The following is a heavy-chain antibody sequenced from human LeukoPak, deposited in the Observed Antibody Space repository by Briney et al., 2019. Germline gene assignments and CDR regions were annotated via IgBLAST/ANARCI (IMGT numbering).Heavy chain of an antibody. CDR3: VKAPYRASSGLVDY. V-gene: IGHV3-23*01. Sequence: GASLRLSCATSGYTFSNYDMSWVRQAPGKGLEWVSSISGNGGGTDYAESVKGRFTISRDYVKNTLYLEIKSLRAEDRAVYYCVKAPYRASSGLVDYWGQGTLVTVSP. D-gene: IGHD5-12*01. CDR1: GYTFSNYD. J-gene: IGHJ4*02. CDR2: ISGNGGGT.